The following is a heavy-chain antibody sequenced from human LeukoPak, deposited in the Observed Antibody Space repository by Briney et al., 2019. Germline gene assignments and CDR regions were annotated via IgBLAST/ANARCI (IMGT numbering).Heavy chain of an antibody. Sequence: GGSLRLSCAASGFTFSIYAMSWVRQAPGKGLEWVSAISGSGGTAYYADSVKGRFTISRDNSKNTLYLQMNSLRAEDTAVYYCAREVGDGYNSGWYLDLWGRGTLVTVSS. CDR3: AREVGDGYNSGWYLDL. D-gene: IGHD5-24*01. J-gene: IGHJ2*01. CDR2: ISGSGGTA. V-gene: IGHV3-23*01. CDR1: GFTFSIYA.